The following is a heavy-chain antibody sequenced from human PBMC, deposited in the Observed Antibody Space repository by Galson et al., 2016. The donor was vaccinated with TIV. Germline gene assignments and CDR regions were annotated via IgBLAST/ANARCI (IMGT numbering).Heavy chain of an antibody. D-gene: IGHD2-15*01. V-gene: IGHV3-33*01. Sequence: SLRLSCAASGLTFSRYGMHWVRQAPGKGLEWVALIWFDGSHQYYTDSVKGRFTVSRDNSKNTRYLQLNSLRSEDTAVYYCARRLGLTSGDFDSWGQGTLVTVSS. J-gene: IGHJ4*02. CDR2: IWFDGSHQ. CDR1: GLTFSRYG. CDR3: ARRLGLTSGDFDS.